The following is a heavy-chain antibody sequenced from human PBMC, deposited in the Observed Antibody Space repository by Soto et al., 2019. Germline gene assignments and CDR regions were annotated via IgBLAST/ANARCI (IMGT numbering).Heavy chain of an antibody. CDR1: GDSISTYY. D-gene: IGHD4-4*01. J-gene: IGHJ4*02. CDR3: AAGSNRPEFDY. V-gene: IGHV4-59*12. Sequence: TGSVTCTVWGDSISTYYWSWIRQPPGKGLEWIGYIYYSGSTNQNPSLKSRLTISVDTSKKQLSLKLSSVTAADTAVYYCAAGSNRPEFDYWGQGILVTVSS. CDR2: IYYSGST.